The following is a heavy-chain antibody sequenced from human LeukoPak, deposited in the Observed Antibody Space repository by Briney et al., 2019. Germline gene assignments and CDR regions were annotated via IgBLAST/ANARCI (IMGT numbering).Heavy chain of an antibody. D-gene: IGHD1-1*01. CDR3: ARDWKTNSFDY. J-gene: IGHJ4*02. CDR2: IYFDGSNI. V-gene: IGHV3-33*01. Sequence: GGSLTLSCAASEFTFTTYGMHWVRQAPGKGLEWVAFIYFDGSNIYYADYVKGPFSISRDISTNTLYLQMDSLRAEDTAIYYCARDWKTNSFDYWGQGTLVTVSS. CDR1: EFTFTTYG.